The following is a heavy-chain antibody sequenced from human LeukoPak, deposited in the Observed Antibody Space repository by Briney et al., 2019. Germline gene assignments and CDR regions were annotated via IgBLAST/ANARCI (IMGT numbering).Heavy chain of an antibody. CDR1: GYNFPSYW. V-gene: IGHV5-51*01. CDR2: IYPDDSDT. CDR3: ARLGGSTSYGYYYYGMDV. Sequence: GESLKISCKGSGYNFPSYWIAWVRQMPGKGLEWMGIIYPDDSDTKYSPSFQGQVTIPADKSITTAYLQWSSLKASDAAMYYCARLGGSTSYGYYYYGMDVWGQGTTVTVSS. D-gene: IGHD6-13*01. J-gene: IGHJ6*02.